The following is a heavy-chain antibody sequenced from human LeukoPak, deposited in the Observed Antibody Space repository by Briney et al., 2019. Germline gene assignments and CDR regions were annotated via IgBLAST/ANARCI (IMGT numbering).Heavy chain of an antibody. J-gene: IGHJ4*02. V-gene: IGHV3-74*01. CDR1: GFTFSSYW. D-gene: IGHD5/OR15-5a*01. CDR3: ARESPLSTDY. CDR2: INSDGSST. Sequence: GGSLRLSCAASGFTFSSYWMHWVRQAPGKGLVRVSRINSDGSSTSYADSVKGRFTISRDNAKNTLYLQMNSLRAEDTAVYYCARESPLSTDYWGQGTLVTVSS.